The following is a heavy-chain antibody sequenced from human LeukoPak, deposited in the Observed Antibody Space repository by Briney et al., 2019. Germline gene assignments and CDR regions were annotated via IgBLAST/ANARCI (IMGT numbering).Heavy chain of an antibody. CDR1: GFTFRYYA. V-gene: IGHV3-49*04. CDR2: NRSQAYGGTT. D-gene: IGHD6-13*01. CDR3: TRVGGSSSWYYYYYGMDV. Sequence: PGGALRLSFPASGFTFRYYALSWVRQAPGKGLEGVGFNRSQAYGGTTEYAASVKGRFTISRDDSKSIAYLQMNSLKTEDTAVYYCTRVGGSSSWYYYYYGMDVWGQGTTVTVSS. J-gene: IGHJ6*02.